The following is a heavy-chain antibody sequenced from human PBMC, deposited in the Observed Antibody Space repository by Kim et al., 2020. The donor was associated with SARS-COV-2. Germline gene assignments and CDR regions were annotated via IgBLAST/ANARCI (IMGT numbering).Heavy chain of an antibody. V-gene: IGHV3-23*01. Sequence: GGSLRLSCVASGITFANYGVTWVRQAPGKGLAWVSSISGDDGATYYADSVRGRSTISRDNSKNTMYLQLSNMRAEDTATSYCLDYHGSGSHGFHLGQGAL. CDR2: ISGDDGAT. J-gene: IGHJ1*01. CDR1: GITFANYG. D-gene: IGHD3-10*01. CDR3: LDYHGSGSHGFH.